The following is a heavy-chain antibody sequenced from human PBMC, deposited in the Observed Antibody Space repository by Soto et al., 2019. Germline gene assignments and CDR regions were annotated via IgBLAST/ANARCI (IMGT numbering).Heavy chain of an antibody. D-gene: IGHD1-26*01. J-gene: IGHJ4*02. Sequence: QSGGSLRLSCAASGFTFSNYWMSWVRQVPGKGLEWVANIKQDGSERYFADSVKGRFTISRDNAKNSVYLQVNSLRAEDTAVYYCARGMVGDASVSHFDYWGQGTLVTVSS. CDR2: IKQDGSER. CDR3: ARGMVGDASVSHFDY. V-gene: IGHV3-7*01. CDR1: GFTFSNYW.